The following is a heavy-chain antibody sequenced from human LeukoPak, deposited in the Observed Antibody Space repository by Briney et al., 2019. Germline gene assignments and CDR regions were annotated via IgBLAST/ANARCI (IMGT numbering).Heavy chain of an antibody. J-gene: IGHJ4*02. V-gene: IGHV3-48*01. D-gene: IGHD3-10*01. CDR3: ARDSKWFGELKNGY. CDR1: GFTFSSYS. Sequence: PGGSLRLSCAASGFTFSSYSMNWVRQAPGKGLEWVSYISSSSSTIYYADSVKGRFTISRDNAKNSLYLQMNSLRAEDTAVYYCARDSKWFGELKNGYWGQGTLVTVSS. CDR2: ISSSSSTI.